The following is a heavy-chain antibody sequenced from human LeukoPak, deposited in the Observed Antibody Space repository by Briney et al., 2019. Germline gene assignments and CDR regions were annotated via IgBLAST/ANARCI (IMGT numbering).Heavy chain of an antibody. CDR3: AKEGLITFGGTCDY. CDR1: GFTFSSYS. D-gene: IGHD3-16*01. Sequence: GESLRLSCAASGFTFSSYSMRWVRHSPGKGREWVSAISGSGGSTYYADSVKGRFTISRDNSKNTLYLQMNSLRAEDTAVYYCAKEGLITFGGTCDYWGQGTLVTVSS. CDR2: ISGSGGST. V-gene: IGHV3-23*01. J-gene: IGHJ4*02.